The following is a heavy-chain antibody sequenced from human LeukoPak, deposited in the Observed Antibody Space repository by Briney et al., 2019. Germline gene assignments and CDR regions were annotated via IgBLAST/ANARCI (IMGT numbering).Heavy chain of an antibody. V-gene: IGHV3-33*01. CDR2: IWYDGSNK. Sequence: PGRSLRLSCAASGFTFSRYGMHWVRRAPGKGLEWVAVIWYDGSNKYYADSVKGRFTISRDNSKNTLYLQMNSLRAEDTAVYYCARDLSGYWGQGTLVTVSS. J-gene: IGHJ4*02. CDR3: ARDLSGY. CDR1: GFTFSRYG. D-gene: IGHD3-3*02.